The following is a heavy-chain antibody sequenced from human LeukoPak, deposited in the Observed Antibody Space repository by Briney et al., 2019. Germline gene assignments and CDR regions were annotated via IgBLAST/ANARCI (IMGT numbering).Heavy chain of an antibody. Sequence: SETLSLTCTVSGGSIISSAYYWSWIRQPPGKGLEWIGYIYYSGSTYYNPSLKSRVNISLDTSKNQFSLKLSSVTAADTAVYYCVRTEVSSGSEDYWGQGTLVTVSS. CDR3: VRTEVSSGSEDY. D-gene: IGHD6-19*01. CDR1: GGSIISSAYY. V-gene: IGHV4-30-4*08. J-gene: IGHJ4*02. CDR2: IYYSGST.